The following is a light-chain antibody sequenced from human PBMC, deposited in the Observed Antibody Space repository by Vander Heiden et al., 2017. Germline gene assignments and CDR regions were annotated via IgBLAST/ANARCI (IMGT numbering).Light chain of an antibody. Sequence: EIVMTRSPASLSVSPGERATLSCRASQSVSSNLAWYQQNPGQAPRLLIYDASTRATGIPARFSGSGSGTDFTLTISSLQSEDFAVYYCQQYNNWPRTFGQGTKVEIK. CDR3: QQYNNWPRT. J-gene: IGKJ1*01. CDR2: DAS. CDR1: QSVSSN. V-gene: IGKV3-15*01.